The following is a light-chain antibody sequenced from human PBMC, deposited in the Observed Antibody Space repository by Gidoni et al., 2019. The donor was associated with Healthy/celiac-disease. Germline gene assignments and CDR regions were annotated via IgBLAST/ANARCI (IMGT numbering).Light chain of an antibody. J-gene: IGKJ1*01. CDR3: MQALQTPKT. CDR1: QSLLHRNGYNY. CDR2: LGS. Sequence: DIVMTQSPLSLPVTPGEPASNSCRSSQSLLHRNGYNYLDWYLQKPGQSPQLLIYLGSNRASGVPDRFSGSGSGTDFTLKISRVEAEDVGVYYCMQALQTPKTFGQGTKVEIK. V-gene: IGKV2-28*01.